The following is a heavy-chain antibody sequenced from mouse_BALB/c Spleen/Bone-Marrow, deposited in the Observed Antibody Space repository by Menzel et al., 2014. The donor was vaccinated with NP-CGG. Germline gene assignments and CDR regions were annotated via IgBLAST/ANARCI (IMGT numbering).Heavy chain of an antibody. Sequence: EVKLVESGAELVKPGASVKLSCTASGFNIKDTYMHWVKQRPEQGLEWIGRIYPANGDTKYDPKFQGKATMTADTSSNTAYLQLSSLTSEDTAVYYCARYGNGLMDYWGQGTSVTVSS. V-gene: IGHV14-3*02. CDR1: GFNIKDTY. D-gene: IGHD2-1*01. CDR3: ARYGNGLMDY. CDR2: IYPANGDT. J-gene: IGHJ4*01.